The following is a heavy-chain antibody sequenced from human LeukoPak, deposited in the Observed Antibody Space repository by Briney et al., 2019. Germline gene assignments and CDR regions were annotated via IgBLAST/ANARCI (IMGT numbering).Heavy chain of an antibody. CDR3: ARGIGRTDFTPYWYFDL. D-gene: IGHD2-15*01. CDR2: IYPGDSDT. Sequence: GESLKISCKGSGYSFTSYWIGWVRQMPGKGREWMGIIYPGDSDTRYSPSFQGQVTISADKSISTAYLQWSSLKASDTAMYYCARGIGRTDFTPYWYFDLWGRGTLVTVSS. CDR1: GYSFTSYW. V-gene: IGHV5-51*01. J-gene: IGHJ2*01.